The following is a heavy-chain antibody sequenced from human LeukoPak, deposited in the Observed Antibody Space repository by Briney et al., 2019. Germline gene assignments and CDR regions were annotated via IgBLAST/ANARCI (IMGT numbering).Heavy chain of an antibody. CDR2: ISGSGGST. V-gene: IGHV3-23*01. CDR1: GFTFSSYS. D-gene: IGHD3-9*01. J-gene: IGHJ4*02. CDR3: AKDLYDILTGYYPFDY. Sequence: GGSLRLSCAASGFTFSSYSMSWVRQAPGKGLEWVSAISGSGGSTYYADSVKGRFTISRDDSKNTLYLQMNSLRAEDTAVYYCAKDLYDILTGYYPFDYWGQGTLVTVSS.